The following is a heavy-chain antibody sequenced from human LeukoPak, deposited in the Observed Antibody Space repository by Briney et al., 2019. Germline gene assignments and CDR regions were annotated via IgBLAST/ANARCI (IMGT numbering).Heavy chain of an antibody. J-gene: IGHJ4*02. CDR2: IWYDGSNK. D-gene: IGHD2-21*02. CDR1: GFTFSSYG. CDR3: ARVSPEIVVVTGTGAPDY. V-gene: IGHV3-33*01. Sequence: GGSLRLSCAASGFTFSSYGIHWVRQAPGKGLEWVAVIWYDGSNKYYADSVKGRFTISRDNSKNTVYLQMNSLRAEDTAVYYCARVSPEIVVVTGTGAPDYWGQGTLVTVSS.